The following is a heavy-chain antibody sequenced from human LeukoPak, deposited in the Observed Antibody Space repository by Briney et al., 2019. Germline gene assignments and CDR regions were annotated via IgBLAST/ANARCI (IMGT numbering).Heavy chain of an antibody. CDR3: ARVGSYGTEDFDY. J-gene: IGHJ4*02. V-gene: IGHV1-2*02. Sequence: ASVKVSCKASGYTFTGYYMHWVRQAPGQGLEWMGWINPNSGGTNYAQKFQGRVTMTRDTSISTAYMELSRLRSDDTAVYYCARVGSYGTEDFDYWGQGTLVTVSS. D-gene: IGHD5-18*01. CDR2: INPNSGGT. CDR1: GYTFTGYY.